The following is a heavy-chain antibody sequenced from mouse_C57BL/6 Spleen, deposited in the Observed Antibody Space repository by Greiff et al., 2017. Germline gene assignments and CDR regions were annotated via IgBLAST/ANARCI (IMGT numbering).Heavy chain of an antibody. Sequence: QVQLQQSGAELAKPAASVKLSCKASGYTFTSYWMHWVKQRPGQGLEWIGYINPSSGSTKHKQKFKDKATLTADKSSSTAYMQLSSLTYEDSAVYYCARSDTTVYYFDYWGQGTTLTVSS. CDR1: GYTFTSYW. D-gene: IGHD1-1*01. CDR2: INPSSGST. CDR3: ARSDTTVYYFDY. V-gene: IGHV1-7*01. J-gene: IGHJ2*01.